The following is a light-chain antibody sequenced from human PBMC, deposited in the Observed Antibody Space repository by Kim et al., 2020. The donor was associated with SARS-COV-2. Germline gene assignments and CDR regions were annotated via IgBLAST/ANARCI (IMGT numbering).Light chain of an antibody. CDR1: QGIRYW. V-gene: IGKV1-12*02. CDR2: AAS. Sequence: ASVGDRVTITCRASQGIRYWLAWYQQKPGKAPKLLIYAASSLESGVPSRFSGSGSGTEFTLTISSVQPEDFATYYCQQSDYFPFNFGGGTKLEI. CDR3: QQSDYFPFN. J-gene: IGKJ4*01.